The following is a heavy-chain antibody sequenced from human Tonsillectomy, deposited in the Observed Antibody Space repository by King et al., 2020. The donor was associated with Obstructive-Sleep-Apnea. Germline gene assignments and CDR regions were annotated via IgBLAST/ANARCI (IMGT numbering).Heavy chain of an antibody. CDR2: VYHDGPP. V-gene: IGHV4-59*08. CDR1: GGAIQNYY. J-gene: IGHJ4*02. D-gene: IGHD1-26*01. CDR3: TRTNPGGSQDF. Sequence: MQLQESGPGLVKPSETLSLTCTVSGGAIQNYYWSWIRHPPGKGLEWIAYVYHDGPPRYNPSLQSRLTISVDTSKNHFSLKLSSVTAADTAVYYCTRTNPGGSQDFWGQGTLVTVSS.